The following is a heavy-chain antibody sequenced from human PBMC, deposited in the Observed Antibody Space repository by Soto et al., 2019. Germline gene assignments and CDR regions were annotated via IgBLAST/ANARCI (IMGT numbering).Heavy chain of an antibody. D-gene: IGHD3-10*01. CDR1: GGSLSGYY. CDR2: INHSGST. CDR3: SWAGFGEFVDY. J-gene: IGHJ4*02. V-gene: IGHV4-34*01. Sequence: PSETLSLTCAVYGGSLSGYYWSWIRQPPGKGLEWIGEINHSGSTNYNPSLKSRVTISVDTSKNQFSLKLSSVTAADTAVYYCSWAGFGEFVDYWGQGTLVTVSS.